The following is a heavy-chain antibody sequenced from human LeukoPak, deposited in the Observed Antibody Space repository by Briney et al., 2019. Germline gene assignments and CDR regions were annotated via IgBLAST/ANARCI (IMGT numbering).Heavy chain of an antibody. CDR1: GYTFTGYY. V-gene: IGHV1-2*02. J-gene: IGHJ5*02. D-gene: IGHD6-13*01. Sequence: ASVKVSCKASGYTFTGYYMHWVRQAPGQGLEWMGWINPNSGDTNYAQKFQGRVTMTRDTSISTAYMELSRLRSEDTAVYYCARDRQRSSSWLRYNWFDPWGQGTLVTVSS. CDR2: INPNSGDT. CDR3: ARDRQRSSSWLRYNWFDP.